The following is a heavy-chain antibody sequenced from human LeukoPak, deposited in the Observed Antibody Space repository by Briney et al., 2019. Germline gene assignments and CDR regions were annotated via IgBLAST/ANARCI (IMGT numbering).Heavy chain of an antibody. J-gene: IGHJ4*02. D-gene: IGHD6-19*01. V-gene: IGHV1-2*02. CDR1: GYTFTTYY. CDR3: ATDGAVAGAAYAEY. CDR2: INPNSGGT. Sequence: GASLKVSCKASGYTFTTYYIHWVRQAPGQGLEWMGWINPNSGGTKYAQKFQGRVTMASDTSISTAYMELSSLTSDDTALYYGATDGAVAGAAYAEYWGQGTLVTVSS.